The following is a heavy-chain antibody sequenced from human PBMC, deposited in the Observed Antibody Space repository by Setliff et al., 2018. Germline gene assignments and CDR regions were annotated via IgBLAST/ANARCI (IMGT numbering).Heavy chain of an antibody. CDR1: GFTFSSYW. J-gene: IGHJ3*02. Sequence: LRLSCAASGFTFSSYWMSWVRQAPGKGLEWVANIKQDGSDKYHADSVKGRFTISRDNAKTSLYLQMNRLRAEDTAVYYCTRDWGEAGSTNAFDIWGQGTVVTVSS. V-gene: IGHV3-7*01. CDR3: TRDWGEAGSTNAFDI. CDR2: IKQDGSDK. D-gene: IGHD1-26*01.